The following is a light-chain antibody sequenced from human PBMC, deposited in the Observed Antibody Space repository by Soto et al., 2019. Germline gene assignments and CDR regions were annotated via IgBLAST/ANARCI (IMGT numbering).Light chain of an antibody. J-gene: IGKJ1*01. CDR2: AAS. CDR1: QGISRW. Sequence: DIQITQSPSSVPASVGDRVTITCRARQGISRWLAWYQQKPGKAPKLLIYAASSLRSGVPSRFSGSGSGTDFTLTISSLQPEDFATYYCQQANSFPRTFGQGTKVEIK. CDR3: QQANSFPRT. V-gene: IGKV1-12*01.